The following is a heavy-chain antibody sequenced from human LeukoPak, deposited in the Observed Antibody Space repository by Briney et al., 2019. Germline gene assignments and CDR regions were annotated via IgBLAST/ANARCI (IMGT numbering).Heavy chain of an antibody. CDR1: GFTVSSNY. J-gene: IGHJ4*02. D-gene: IGHD3-10*01. V-gene: IGHV3-66*01. CDR3: ASDFYGSGSYYLDY. CDR2: IYSGGST. Sequence: GGSLRLSCAASGFTVSSNYMSWVRQAPGKGLEWVSVIYSGGSTYYADSVKGRFTISRDNSKNTLYLQMNSLRAEDTAVYYCASDFYGSGSYYLDYWGQGTLVTVSS.